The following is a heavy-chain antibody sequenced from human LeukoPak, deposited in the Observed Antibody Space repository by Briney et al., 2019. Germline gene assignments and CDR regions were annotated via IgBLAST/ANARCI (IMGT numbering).Heavy chain of an antibody. Sequence: GGSLRLSCAASGFTFSSYWMSWVRQAPGKGLEWVANIKQDGSEKYYVDSVKGRFTTSRDNAKNSLYLQMNSLRAEDTAVYYCARGRGAHYYYYYMDVWGKGTTVTVSS. D-gene: IGHD1-26*01. CDR1: GFTFSSYW. CDR3: ARGRGAHYYYYYMDV. J-gene: IGHJ6*03. CDR2: IKQDGSEK. V-gene: IGHV3-7*01.